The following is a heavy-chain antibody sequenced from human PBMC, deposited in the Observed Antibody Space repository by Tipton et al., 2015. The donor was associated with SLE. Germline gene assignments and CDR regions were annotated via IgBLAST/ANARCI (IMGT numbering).Heavy chain of an antibody. V-gene: IGHV1-18*01. CDR3: AKEGDGSANYHYHGVYL. CDR1: GYTFTSYG. J-gene: IGHJ6*01. Sequence: QSGPEVKRPGASVKVSCKASGYTFTSYGISWVRQAPGQGLEWMGWISAYNGNTNYGHGRVTMTTDTSTTTAYMELHSLRSDDTAVYYCAKEGDGSANYHYHGVYLWGQGTTVTVSA. D-gene: IGHD2-15*01. CDR2: ISAYNGNT.